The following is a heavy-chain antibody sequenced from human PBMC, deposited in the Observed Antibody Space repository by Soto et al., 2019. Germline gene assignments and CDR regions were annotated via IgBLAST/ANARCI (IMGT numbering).Heavy chain of an antibody. Sequence: PGGSLSLSCSASGFTFSSYAMGWVRQAPIKGLEWVSAISGSRTTTADADSVKGRFTISRDNSKNTLYLQMNSLRIADTAIYYCAKDAGSVCSGGSCSFQAPHNWGQGTRVTASS. J-gene: IGHJ4*02. CDR2: ISGSRTTT. D-gene: IGHD2-15*01. V-gene: IGHV3-23*01. CDR3: AKDAGSVCSGGSCSFQAPHN. CDR1: GFTFSSYA.